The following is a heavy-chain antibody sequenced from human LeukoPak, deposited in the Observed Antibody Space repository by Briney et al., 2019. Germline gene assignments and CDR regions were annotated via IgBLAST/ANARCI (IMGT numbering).Heavy chain of an antibody. CDR1: GFTLSNYW. CDR3: ARSGWLYYFDY. CDR2: LHSDGTST. D-gene: IGHD5-12*01. V-gene: IGHV3-74*01. Sequence: PGGSLRLSCAASGFTLSNYWMHWVRQAPGKELVWVSRLHSDGTSTSYADSVRGRFTISRDNARNTLYLQMNTLRAEDTAVYYCARSGWLYYFDYWGQGTMVTVSS. J-gene: IGHJ4*02.